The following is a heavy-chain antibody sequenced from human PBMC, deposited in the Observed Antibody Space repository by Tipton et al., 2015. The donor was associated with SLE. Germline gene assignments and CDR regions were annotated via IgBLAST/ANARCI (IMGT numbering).Heavy chain of an antibody. CDR2: IYYTGST. CDR3: ARDEWGGAVAGIGKWGYYYYGMAV. CDR1: GGSISSYY. D-gene: IGHD6-19*01. Sequence: TLSLTCTVSGGSISSYYWTWIRQPPGKGLEWIGYIYYTGSTNYNPSLKSRVTMSVDTSRNQFSLKLSSVTAADTAVYYCARDEWGGAVAGIGKWGYYYYGMAVGGQGTTVTVSS. V-gene: IGHV4-59*01. J-gene: IGHJ6*02.